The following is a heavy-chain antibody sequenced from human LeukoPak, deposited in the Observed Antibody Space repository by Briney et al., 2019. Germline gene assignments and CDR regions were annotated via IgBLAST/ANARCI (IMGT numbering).Heavy chain of an antibody. Sequence: GGSLRLSCAAPGFTFSSYAMHWVRQAPGKGLEWVAVITSDGSNKHYGDSVKGRFTIPRDNSKNTLYLQMNSLRAEDTALYYCARESGALRGYSYGHWGQGTLVTVSS. D-gene: IGHD5-18*01. CDR2: ITSDGSNK. J-gene: IGHJ4*02. CDR1: GFTFSSYA. CDR3: ARESGALRGYSYGH. V-gene: IGHV3-30*04.